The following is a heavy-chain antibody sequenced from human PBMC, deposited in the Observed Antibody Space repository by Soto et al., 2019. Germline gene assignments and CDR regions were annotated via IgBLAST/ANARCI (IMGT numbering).Heavy chain of an antibody. CDR2: INTSGSI. CDR3: ARGPSYRDGFTYYYGMDV. V-gene: IGHV4-4*07. J-gene: IGHJ6*02. CDR1: GGSISSNS. D-gene: IGHD5-18*01. Sequence: SETLSLTCTVSGGSISSNSWSWVRQPAGKGLEWIGRINTSGSITYTPSLRSRVTMSVDTSKNQFYLKLSSVTAADTAVYYCARGPSYRDGFTYYYGMDVWGQGTTVTVSS.